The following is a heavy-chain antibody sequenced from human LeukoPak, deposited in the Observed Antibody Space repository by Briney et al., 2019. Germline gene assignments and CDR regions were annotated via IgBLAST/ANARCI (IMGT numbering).Heavy chain of an antibody. CDR2: ISAYNGNT. D-gene: IGHD3-10*01. Sequence: ASVKVSCKASGYTFTSYGISWVRQAPGQGLEWMGWISAYNGNTNYAQKLQGRVTMTTDTSTSTAYMELRSLRSDDTAVYYCAGDGDYYGSGSYYNRTNWFDPWGQGTLVTVSS. CDR3: AGDGDYYGSGSYYNRTNWFDP. V-gene: IGHV1-18*01. J-gene: IGHJ5*02. CDR1: GYTFTSYG.